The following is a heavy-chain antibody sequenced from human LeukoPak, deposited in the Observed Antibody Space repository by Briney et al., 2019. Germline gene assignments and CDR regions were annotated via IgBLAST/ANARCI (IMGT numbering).Heavy chain of an antibody. CDR1: GFTFSDYY. J-gene: IGHJ4*02. CDR2: ISGSGSTI. V-gene: IGHV3-11*04. Sequence: GGSLRLSCAASGFTFSDYYMSWIRQAPGKGLEWISYISGSGSTIYYADSVKGRFTISRDNAKNSLYLQMNSLRAEDTAVYYCARDDCSSTSCYMLLWGQGTLVTVSS. D-gene: IGHD2-2*02. CDR3: ARDDCSSTSCYMLL.